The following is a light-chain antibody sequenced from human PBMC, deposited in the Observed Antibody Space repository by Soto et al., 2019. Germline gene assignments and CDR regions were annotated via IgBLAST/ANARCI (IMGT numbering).Light chain of an antibody. J-gene: IGLJ2*01. V-gene: IGLV2-11*01. CDR2: DVS. Sequence: QSVLTQPRSVSGSPGQSVTISCTGTSSDVGGYNFVSWYQQHPGKTPKLMIYDVSQRPSGVPDRFSGSKSGNTASLTISGRQAEDEAEYYGGAYVGSVTGGFGGGTKLTVL. CDR3: GAYVGSVTGG. CDR1: SSDVGGYNF.